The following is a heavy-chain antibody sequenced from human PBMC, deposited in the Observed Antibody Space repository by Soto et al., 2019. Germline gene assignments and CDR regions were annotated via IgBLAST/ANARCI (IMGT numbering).Heavy chain of an antibody. CDR2: IGPSDSYT. D-gene: IGHD6-6*01. V-gene: IGHV5-10-1*01. CDR3: ARKVPMYSSSAGDY. J-gene: IGHJ4*02. CDR1: GYSFTSYW. Sequence: GESLKISCKGSGYSFTSYWISWVRQMPGKGLEWMGRIGPSDSYTNYSPSFQGHVTISADKSISTAYLQWSSLKASDTAMYYCARKVPMYSSSAGDYWGQGTLVTSPQ.